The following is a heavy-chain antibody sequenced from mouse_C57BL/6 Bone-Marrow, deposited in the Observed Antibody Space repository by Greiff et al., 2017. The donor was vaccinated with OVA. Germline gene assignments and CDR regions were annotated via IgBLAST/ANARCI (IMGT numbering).Heavy chain of an antibody. CDR3: VRDSNYSLFAY. Sequence: GGGLVQPNGSLKLSCAASGFSFNTYAMHWVRQAPGKGLEWVARIRSKSSNYATYYADSVKDRFTISRDDSQSMLYLQMNNLKTEDTAIYYCVRDSNYSLFAYWGQGTLVTVSA. J-gene: IGHJ3*01. CDR2: IRSKSSNYAT. D-gene: IGHD2-5*01. CDR1: GFSFNTYA. V-gene: IGHV10-3*01.